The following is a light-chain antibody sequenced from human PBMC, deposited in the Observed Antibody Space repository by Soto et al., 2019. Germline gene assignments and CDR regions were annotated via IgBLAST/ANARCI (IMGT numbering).Light chain of an antibody. V-gene: IGLV2-14*01. CDR1: SSDVGGYNY. Sequence: QSVLTQPASVSGSPGQSITISCTGTSSDVGGYNYVSWYQQHPGKAPKLMIYEVSNRPSGVSNRFSGSKSGNTASLTISGLQAEDEAEYHCSSYTSSSTLGFGGGTKLTVL. CDR3: SSYTSSSTLG. CDR2: EVS. J-gene: IGLJ3*02.